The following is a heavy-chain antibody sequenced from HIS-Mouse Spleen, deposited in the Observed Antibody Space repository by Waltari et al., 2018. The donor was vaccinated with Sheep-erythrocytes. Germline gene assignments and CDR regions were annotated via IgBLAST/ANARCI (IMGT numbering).Heavy chain of an antibody. CDR3: ARDGYSSRWYYYYGMDV. CDR1: GGSISSSGYY. CDR2: IYYRGST. D-gene: IGHD6-13*01. V-gene: IGHV4-39*07. Sequence: QLQLQESGPGLVKPSETLSLTCTVPGGSISSSGYYWGWIRQPPRKGLKWIGSIYYRGSTNYNPSLKSRVTISVDTSKNQFSLKLSSVTAADTAVYYCARDGYSSRWYYYYGMDVWGQGTTVTVSS. J-gene: IGHJ6*02.